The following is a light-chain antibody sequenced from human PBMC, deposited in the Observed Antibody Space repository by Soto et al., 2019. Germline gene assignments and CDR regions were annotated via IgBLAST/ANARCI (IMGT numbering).Light chain of an antibody. CDR2: AAS. Sequence: DIQTTQSPSSLSASVGDRVTITCRTSQSVSTYLNWYQKKLGKAPNLLIYAASTLRSGVPSRFSGSGSGTDFTLTISSLQSEDFAVYYCQQYNNWPPITFGQGTRLEIK. CDR3: QQYNNWPPIT. V-gene: IGKV1-17*01. J-gene: IGKJ5*01. CDR1: QSVSTY.